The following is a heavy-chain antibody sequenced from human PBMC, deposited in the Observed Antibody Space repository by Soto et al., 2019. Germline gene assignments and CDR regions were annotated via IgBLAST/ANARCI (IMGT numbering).Heavy chain of an antibody. V-gene: IGHV4-39*01. D-gene: IGHD3-10*01. Sequence: PSETLSLTCTVSGGSISSSRYYWGWIRQPPGKGLEWIGSIYYSGSTYYNPSLKSRVTISVDTSKNQFSLKLSSVTAADTAVYYCARKPGVGYYYYYGMDVWGQGTTVTVSS. CDR3: ARKPGVGYYYYYGMDV. CDR1: GGSISSSRYY. J-gene: IGHJ6*02. CDR2: IYYSGST.